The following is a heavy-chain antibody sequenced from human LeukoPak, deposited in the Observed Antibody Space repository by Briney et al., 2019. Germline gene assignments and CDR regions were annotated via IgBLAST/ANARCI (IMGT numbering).Heavy chain of an antibody. CDR2: VIPVFGTT. D-gene: IGHD3-22*01. CDR3: ARCSPGDSSNFYAVLQY. V-gene: IGHV1-69*06. Sequence: GASVKVSCKASGGTFSSYAVSWVRLTPGQGLEWLGGVIPVFGTTTYAQKFQAKVTMTADKSKNTAYLEISSLTSDDTAVYYCARCSPGDSSNFYAVLQYWGQGTQVTVST. J-gene: IGHJ4*02. CDR1: GGTFSSYA.